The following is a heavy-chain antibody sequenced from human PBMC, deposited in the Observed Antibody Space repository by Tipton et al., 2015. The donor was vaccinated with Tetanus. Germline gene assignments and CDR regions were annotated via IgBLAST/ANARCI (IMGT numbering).Heavy chain of an antibody. D-gene: IGHD3-9*01. V-gene: IGHV4-59*02. J-gene: IGHJ5*02. CDR3: ARSQRVEDDAGGLDFLTGFYGDYWFDL. CDR2: IYKTGDT. Sequence: LRLSCTVSGGSVSRSFWGWIRQAPGKGLEWIGNIYKTGDTNYNPSLKSRVTTSVNTSKNQFSLRLSSVTAADTALYYCARSQRVEDDAGGLDFLTGFYGDYWFDLWGRGIPVTVSS. CDR1: GGSVSRSF.